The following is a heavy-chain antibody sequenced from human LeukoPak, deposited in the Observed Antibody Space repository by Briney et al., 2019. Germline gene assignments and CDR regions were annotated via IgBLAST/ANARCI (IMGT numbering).Heavy chain of an antibody. CDR3: ARDRIAARWFDP. J-gene: IGHJ5*02. V-gene: IGHV3-48*03. CDR2: ISSSGSTI. CDR1: GFTFSSYE. Sequence: GGSLRLSCAASGFTFSSYEMNWVRQAPGKGLEWVSYISSSGSTIYYADSVEGRFTISRDNAKNSLYLQMNSLRAEDTAVYYCARDRIAARWFDPWGQGTLVTVSS. D-gene: IGHD6-13*01.